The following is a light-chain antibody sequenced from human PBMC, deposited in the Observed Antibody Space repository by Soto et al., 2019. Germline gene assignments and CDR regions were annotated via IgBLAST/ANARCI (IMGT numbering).Light chain of an antibody. V-gene: IGKV3-20*01. Sequence: EVVLTQSPGTLSLSPGERATLSCRASRNINGNYLGWYQLKRGQAPRLLIYGTSTRATGIPDRFSGSGSGTDCTLTISILEPEDFAVYYCQHYDNTPPSVTFGPGTKVDIK. J-gene: IGKJ3*01. CDR2: GTS. CDR1: RNINGNY. CDR3: QHYDNTPPSVT.